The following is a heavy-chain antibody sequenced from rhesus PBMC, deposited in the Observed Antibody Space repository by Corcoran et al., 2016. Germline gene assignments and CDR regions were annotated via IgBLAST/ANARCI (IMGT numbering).Heavy chain of an antibody. CDR3: AKVGAAAGYFDY. CDR2: IYGSGWST. Sequence: QVQLQESGPGLVKPSETLPLTCAVSGVSISNYYWSWIRQAPGKGLEWIGRIYGSGWSTDYNPSLKSRVTISIDTSRNQFSLNLNSVTAADTATYYCAKVGAAAGYFDYWGQGVLVTVSS. CDR1: GVSISNYY. J-gene: IGHJ4*01. D-gene: IGHD6-31*01. V-gene: IGHV4S2*01.